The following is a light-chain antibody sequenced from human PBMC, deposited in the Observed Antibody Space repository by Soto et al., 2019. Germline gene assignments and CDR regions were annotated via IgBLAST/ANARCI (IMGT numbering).Light chain of an antibody. V-gene: IGKV3-20*01. Sequence: EIVLTESPRTLSLSQGERATLSCRTSQTVSSTYFAWYQQRPGQAPRLLFYDASTRATGIPDRFSCSGSQRDFTLTISRLEPEDSAIYYCQQFGSSPITFGQGTLLEI. CDR2: DAS. J-gene: IGKJ5*01. CDR3: QQFGSSPIT. CDR1: QTVSSTY.